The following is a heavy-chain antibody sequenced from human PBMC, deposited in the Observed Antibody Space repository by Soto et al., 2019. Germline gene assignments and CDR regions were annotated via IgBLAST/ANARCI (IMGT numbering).Heavy chain of an antibody. D-gene: IGHD3-10*01. Sequence: SLRLSCAASGFTFSSYWMHWVRQAPGKGLVWVSRINSDGSSTSYADSVKGRFTISRDNAKNTLYLQINSLRAEDTAVYYCARAETRLWFGDSYYYYMDVWGKGTTVTVSS. CDR1: GFTFSSYW. CDR3: ARAETRLWFGDSYYYYMDV. V-gene: IGHV3-74*01. J-gene: IGHJ6*03. CDR2: INSDGSST.